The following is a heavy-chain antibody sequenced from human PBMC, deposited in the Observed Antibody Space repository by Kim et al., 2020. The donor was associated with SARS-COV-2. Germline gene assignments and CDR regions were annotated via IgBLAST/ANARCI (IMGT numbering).Heavy chain of an antibody. CDR3: ARDPNRAYGHS. Sequence: YYADTVKGRFTISRDNAKNTLYLQMNSLRAEDTAVYYWARDPNRAYGHSWGQGTLVTVSS. J-gene: IGHJ4*02. D-gene: IGHD2-8*01. V-gene: IGHV3-21*01.